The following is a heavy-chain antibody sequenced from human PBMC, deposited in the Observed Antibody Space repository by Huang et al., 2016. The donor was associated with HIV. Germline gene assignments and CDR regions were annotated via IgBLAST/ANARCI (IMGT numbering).Heavy chain of an antibody. Sequence: QVQLVQSGAEVKTPGASVKVSCKASGYTFSSFGISWVRQAPGQGLEWVGWISVYNGNTKCAQKCQGRLTMTTDTSTSTAYMELRSLRSDDTAVYYCARGGGIQLWLLGYYYMDVWGNGTTVTVSS. V-gene: IGHV1-18*01. D-gene: IGHD5-18*01. CDR1: GYTFSSFG. J-gene: IGHJ6*03. CDR2: ISVYNGNT. CDR3: ARGGGIQLWLLGYYYMDV.